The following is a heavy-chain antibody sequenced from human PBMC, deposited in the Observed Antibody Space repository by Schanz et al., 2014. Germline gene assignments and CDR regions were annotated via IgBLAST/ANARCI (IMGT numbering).Heavy chain of an antibody. D-gene: IGHD3-16*01. J-gene: IGHJ4*02. CDR2: INSRNEV. Sequence: EVQLVESGGGLVQPGGSLRLSCAASRLTFANEDIHWVRQAPGKGLEWVSVINSRNEVFSIDSVRGRFTIFRDNAKKSAYLQMNSLRADDTAVYYCSRGIVGGLDCWGQGTLVTVSS. CDR1: RLTFANED. CDR3: SRGIVGGLDC. V-gene: IGHV3-21*01.